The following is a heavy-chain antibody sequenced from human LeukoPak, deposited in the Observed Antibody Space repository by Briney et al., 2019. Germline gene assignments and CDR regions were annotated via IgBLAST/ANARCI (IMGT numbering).Heavy chain of an antibody. CDR3: AKRDGSSSWYRSFDY. CDR1: GFTFSSYA. J-gene: IGHJ4*02. D-gene: IGHD6-13*01. CDR2: ISGSGGST. V-gene: IGHV3-23*01. Sequence: GGSLRLSCAASGFTFSSYAMSWVRQAPGKGLEWVSAISGSGGSTYYADSVKGRFTISRDNSKNTLYLQMNSLRAEDTAVYYCAKRDGSSSWYRSFDYWGQGTLVTVSS.